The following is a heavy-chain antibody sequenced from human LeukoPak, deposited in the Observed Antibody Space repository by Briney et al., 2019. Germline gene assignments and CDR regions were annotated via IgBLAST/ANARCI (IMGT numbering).Heavy chain of an antibody. J-gene: IGHJ3*02. CDR2: IYSGGST. D-gene: IGHD5-12*01. V-gene: IGHV3-53*01. CDR1: GFTVSSNY. CDR3: ARAVRAGYSGYGFDAFDI. Sequence: GGSLRLSCAASGFTVSSNYMSWVRQAPGKGLEWVSVIYSGGSTYYADSVKGRFTISRDNTKNTLYLQMNSLRAEDTAVYYCARAVRAGYSGYGFDAFDIWGQGTMVTVSS.